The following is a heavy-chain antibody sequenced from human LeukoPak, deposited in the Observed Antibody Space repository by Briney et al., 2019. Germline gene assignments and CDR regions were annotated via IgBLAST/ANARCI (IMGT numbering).Heavy chain of an antibody. J-gene: IGHJ5*02. CDR3: ARYIVVVEAALGAQYWFDP. Sequence: PSQTLSLTCTVSGGSISSGDHYWSWIRQPPGKGLEWIGYIYYSGSIHYNPSLKSRLTMSVDTSKNQFSLKLSSVTAADTAVYYCARYIVVVEAALGAQYWFDPWGQGTLVTVSS. V-gene: IGHV4-30-4*01. CDR2: IYYSGSI. D-gene: IGHD2-2*01. CDR1: GGSISSGDHY.